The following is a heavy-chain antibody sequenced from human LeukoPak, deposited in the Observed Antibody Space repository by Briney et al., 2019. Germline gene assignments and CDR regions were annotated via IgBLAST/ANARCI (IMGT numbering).Heavy chain of an antibody. D-gene: IGHD1-7*01. CDR2: ISPTSGDT. V-gene: IGHV1-2*02. Sequence: GASVKISCKASGYTFTGNNMHWVRQAPGQGFEWMGWISPTSGDTRYAQKFQGRVTMTRDTSISTAYMELSRLRSDDTAVYYCVRDGLNWNYDYWGQGTLVVVSS. J-gene: IGHJ4*02. CDR1: GYTFTGNN. CDR3: VRDGLNWNYDY.